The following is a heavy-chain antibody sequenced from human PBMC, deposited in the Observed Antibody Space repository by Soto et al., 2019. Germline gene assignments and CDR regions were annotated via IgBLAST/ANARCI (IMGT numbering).Heavy chain of an antibody. Sequence: WSLRLSCAASGFTFSNAWMSWVRQAPGKGLEWVGRIKRKTDGGTTDYAAPVKGRFTISRDDSKNTLYLQMNSLKTEDTAVYYCTTGWVSWGQGTLVTVSS. CDR3: TTGWVS. CDR2: IKRKTDGGTT. CDR1: GFTFSNAW. D-gene: IGHD2-8*01. V-gene: IGHV3-15*01. J-gene: IGHJ5*02.